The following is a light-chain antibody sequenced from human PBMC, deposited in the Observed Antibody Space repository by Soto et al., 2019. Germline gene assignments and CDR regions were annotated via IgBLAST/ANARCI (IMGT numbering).Light chain of an antibody. J-gene: IGKJ2*01. V-gene: IGKV3-20*01. CDR3: QQYGSSPYT. CDR2: GTS. CDR1: QSISTTY. Sequence: EIVVTQSPGTLSLSPGERATLSCRASQSISTTYLAWYQQRPGQAPRLLIYGTSSRATGIPDRFSGSGSATDLTLTINRLAPEDFAAYYCQQYGSSPYTFGQGTKLEIK.